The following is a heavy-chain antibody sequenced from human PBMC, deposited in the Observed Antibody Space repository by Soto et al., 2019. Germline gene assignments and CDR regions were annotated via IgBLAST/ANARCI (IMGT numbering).Heavy chain of an antibody. V-gene: IGHV4-31*03. CDR2: IYYSGST. CDR3: ARYCSNPRGYYYYGMDV. J-gene: IGHJ6*02. CDR1: GGSISSGGYY. D-gene: IGHD2-2*01. Sequence: QVQLQESGPGLVKPSQTLSLTCTVSGGSISSGGYYWSWIRQHPGKGLEWIGYIYYSGSTYYNPSLKSRVTISVDTSKNQFSLKLSSVTAADTAVYYCARYCSNPRGYYYYGMDVWGQGTTVTVSS.